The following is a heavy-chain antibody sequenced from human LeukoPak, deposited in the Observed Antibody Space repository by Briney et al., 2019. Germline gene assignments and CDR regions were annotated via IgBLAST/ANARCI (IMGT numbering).Heavy chain of an antibody. Sequence: GGSLRLSCAASGFTLSTYAMSWVRQTPGKGLGWVAATSSSDAGTYHADSVRGRFTISRDNSKNTLYLQMNSLRAEDAAVYFCAKAPVTSCRGAYCYPFDSWGQGTLVAVSS. CDR3: AKAPVTSCRGAYCYPFDS. V-gene: IGHV3-23*01. J-gene: IGHJ4*02. D-gene: IGHD2-21*01. CDR2: TSSSDAGT. CDR1: GFTLSTYA.